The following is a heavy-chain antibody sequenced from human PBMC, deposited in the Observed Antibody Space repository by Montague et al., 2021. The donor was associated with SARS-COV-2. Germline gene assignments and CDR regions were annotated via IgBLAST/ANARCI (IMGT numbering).Heavy chain of an antibody. CDR2: ISSSGSTI. V-gene: IGHV3-48*03. D-gene: IGHD3-3*01. CDR3: ARGASEWLLCGYGMDV. CDR1: GFTFSSYE. J-gene: IGHJ6*02. Sequence: SLRLSCAASGFTFSSYEMNWVRQAPGRGLEWVSYISSSGSTIYYSDSDXVLFSISRYNAKNSLYLQLNSMRVEDTAVSYCARGASEWLLCGYGMDVWGQGTTVTVSS.